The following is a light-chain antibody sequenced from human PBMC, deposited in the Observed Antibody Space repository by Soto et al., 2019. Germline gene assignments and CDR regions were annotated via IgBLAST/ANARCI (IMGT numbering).Light chain of an antibody. CDR2: GAS. V-gene: IGKV3-20*01. J-gene: IGKJ1*01. CDR1: QSVTSTY. CDR3: EQYDDSPGT. Sequence: EIVFTQSPGTLSLSTGERPTLSCSASQSVTSTYLAWYQQKPGQAPRLLIYGASNRATAIPDRFSGSGSGTDFTLTISRLEPEDFAVYYCEQYDDSPGTFGQGTKVDI.